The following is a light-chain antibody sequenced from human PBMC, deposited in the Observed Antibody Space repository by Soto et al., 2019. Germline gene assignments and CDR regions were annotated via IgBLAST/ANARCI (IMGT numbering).Light chain of an antibody. CDR3: QPYNNWPLT. V-gene: IGKV3-15*01. J-gene: IGKJ4*01. CDR1: QGIGDT. CDR2: DTS. Sequence: EIVLTQSPATLSLSPGERASLSCRASQGIGDTLAWYQHKPGQTPRLLIYDTSTRATGVPTRFSGSRSGAEFTLTINSLQSEDFAVYYCQPYNNWPLTFGGGTKVEIK.